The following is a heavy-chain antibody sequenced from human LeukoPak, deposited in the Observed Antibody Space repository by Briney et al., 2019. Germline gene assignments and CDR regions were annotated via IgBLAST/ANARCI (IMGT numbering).Heavy chain of an antibody. D-gene: IGHD5-12*01. Sequence: SETLSLTCAVYGASFSGYYWSWIRQPPGKGLEWIGYIHYSGSTHYNPALKSRLTISADMSKNQFALKMSSVTAADTAVYCCARHGYSDYGIDSWGQGTLVTVSS. CDR2: IHYSGST. V-gene: IGHV4-34*01. J-gene: IGHJ5*01. CDR3: ARHGYSDYGIDS. CDR1: GASFSGYY.